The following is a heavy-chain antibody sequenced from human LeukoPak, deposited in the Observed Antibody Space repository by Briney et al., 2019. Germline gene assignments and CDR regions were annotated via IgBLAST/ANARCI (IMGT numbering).Heavy chain of an antibody. V-gene: IGHV1-69*13. D-gene: IGHD3-9*01. CDR3: ARGGGRFYDILTGYYTPYFDY. J-gene: IGHJ4*02. CDR2: IIPIFGTA. Sequence: GASVKVSCKASGGTFSGYAISWVRQAPGQGLEWMGGIIPIFGTANYAQKFQGRVTITADESTSTAYMELSSLRSEDTAVYYCARGGGRFYDILTGYYTPYFDYWGQGTLVTVSS. CDR1: GGTFSGYA.